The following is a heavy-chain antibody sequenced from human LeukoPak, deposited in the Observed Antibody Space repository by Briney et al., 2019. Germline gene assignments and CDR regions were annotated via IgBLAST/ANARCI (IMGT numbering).Heavy chain of an antibody. CDR1: GFIFSSYW. V-gene: IGHV3-48*04. CDR2: ISSSGSTI. Sequence: GGSLRLSCAASGFIFSSYWMSWVRQAPGKGLEWVSYISSSGSTIYYADSVKGRFTISRDNAKNSLYLQMNSLRAEDTAVYYCARDYYDSSGYYYLDYWGQGTLVTVSS. J-gene: IGHJ4*02. CDR3: ARDYYDSSGYYYLDY. D-gene: IGHD3-22*01.